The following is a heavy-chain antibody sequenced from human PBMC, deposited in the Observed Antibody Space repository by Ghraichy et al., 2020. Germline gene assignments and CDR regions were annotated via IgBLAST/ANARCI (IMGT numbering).Heavy chain of an antibody. Sequence: SGPTLVKPTQTLTLTCTFSGFSLSTSGVGVGWIRQPPGKALEWLALIYLNDDKRYSPSLKSRLTITKDTSKNQVVLTMTNMDPVDTATYYCAHRRWIAAAGEFDYWRQGTLVTVSS. CDR1: GFSLSTSGVG. CDR2: IYLNDDK. V-gene: IGHV2-5*01. J-gene: IGHJ4*02. CDR3: AHRRWIAAAGEFDY. D-gene: IGHD6-13*01.